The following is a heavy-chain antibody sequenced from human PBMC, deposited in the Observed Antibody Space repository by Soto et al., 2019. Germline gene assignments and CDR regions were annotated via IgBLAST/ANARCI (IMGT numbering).Heavy chain of an antibody. CDR1: GFTFSSYG. CDR3: ARDLSRYSSGWYYFDY. Sequence: QVQLVESGGGVVQPGRSLRLSCAASGFTFSSYGMHWVRQAPGKGLEWVAVIWYDGSNKYYADSVKGRFTISRDNSKNTLYLQMNSLRAEDTAVYYCARDLSRYSSGWYYFDYWGQGTLVTVSS. D-gene: IGHD6-19*01. J-gene: IGHJ4*02. V-gene: IGHV3-33*01. CDR2: IWYDGSNK.